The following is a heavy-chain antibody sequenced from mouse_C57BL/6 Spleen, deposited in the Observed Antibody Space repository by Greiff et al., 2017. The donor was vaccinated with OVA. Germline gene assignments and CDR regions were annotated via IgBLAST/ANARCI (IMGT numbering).Heavy chain of an antibody. CDR2: IWSGGST. CDR3: ARKDYYGSSEAMDY. D-gene: IGHD1-1*01. V-gene: IGHV2-2*01. Sequence: VKLVESGPGLVQPSQSLSITCTVSGFSLTSYGVHWVRQSPGKGLEWLGVIWSGGSTDYNAAFISRLSISKDNSKSQVFFKMNSLQADDTAIYYCARKDYYGSSEAMDYWGQGTSVTVSS. J-gene: IGHJ4*01. CDR1: GFSLTSYG.